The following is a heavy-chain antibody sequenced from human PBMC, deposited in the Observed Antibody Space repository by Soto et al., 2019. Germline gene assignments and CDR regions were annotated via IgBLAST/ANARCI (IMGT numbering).Heavy chain of an antibody. CDR3: APNLAYAGGYTFEY. Sequence: EVQLVESGVGLVQPGGSLRLSGEVSAFTFSDHFIDWVREAPGKGLEWVGRSRDKAHSYTTEYAASVKGRFTISRDDSRTSLYVQMNSLKTEDTGLYYCAPNLAYAGGYTFEYGGQGTLVTGSS. CDR1: AFTFSDHF. D-gene: IGHD3-16*02. CDR2: SRDKAHSYTT. V-gene: IGHV3-72*01. J-gene: IGHJ4*02.